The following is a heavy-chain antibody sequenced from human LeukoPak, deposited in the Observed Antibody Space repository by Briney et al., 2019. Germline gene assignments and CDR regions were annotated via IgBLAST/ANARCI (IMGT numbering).Heavy chain of an antibody. CDR3: AALGYSYGYSSFDY. J-gene: IGHJ4*02. D-gene: IGHD5-18*01. Sequence: SETLSLTCTVSGGSISSYYWSWIRQPPGKGLEWIGYIYYSGSTNYNPSLKSRVTISVDTSKNQFSLKLSSVTAADTAVYYCAALGYSYGYSSFDYWGQGTLVTVSS. CDR2: IYYSGST. V-gene: IGHV4-59*08. CDR1: GGSISSYY.